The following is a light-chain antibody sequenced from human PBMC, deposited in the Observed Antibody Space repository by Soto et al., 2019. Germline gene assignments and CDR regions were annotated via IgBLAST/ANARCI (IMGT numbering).Light chain of an antibody. V-gene: IGKV2-28*01. CDR3: MPASQTPQV. Sequence: DIVMTQSPLSLPVTPGEPASISCRSSQSLLHSNGYNYLDWYLQKPGQSPQHLLSLGSTRASGVPERVTGSGSGTEFKMKISRVEAADVEVCYCMPASQTPQVFCQGTKLEIK. CDR2: LGS. CDR1: QSLLHSNGYNY. J-gene: IGKJ2*01.